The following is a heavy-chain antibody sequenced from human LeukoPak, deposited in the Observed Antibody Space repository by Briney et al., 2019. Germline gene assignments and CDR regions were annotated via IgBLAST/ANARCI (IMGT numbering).Heavy chain of an antibody. CDR1: GFDLSRFA. CDR2: VSFDGMIK. Sequence: GGSLRLSCAASGFDLSRFAMHWVRQAPGKGLEWVAFVSFDGMIKDYADSVKGRLIISRDNFENSLSLQMNSLRPEDTAVYYCARALVTERVTGLDCWGQGTLVTVSS. D-gene: IGHD1-14*01. J-gene: IGHJ4*02. V-gene: IGHV3-30*04. CDR3: ARALVTERVTGLDC.